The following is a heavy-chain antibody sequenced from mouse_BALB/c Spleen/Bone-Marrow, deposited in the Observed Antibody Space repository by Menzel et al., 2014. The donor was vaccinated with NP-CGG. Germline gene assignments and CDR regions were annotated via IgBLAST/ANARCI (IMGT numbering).Heavy chain of an antibody. CDR1: GFNIKDTY. D-gene: IGHD2-4*01. CDR3: ASYDYGYYFDY. CDR2: IDPANGNT. V-gene: IGHV14-3*02. J-gene: IGHJ2*01. Sequence: VHVKQSGAELVKPGASVKLSCTASGFNIKDTYMHWVKQRPEQGLEWIGRIDPANGNTKYDPKFQGKATITADTSSNTAHLQLSSLTSEDTAVYYCASYDYGYYFDYWGQGTTLTVSS.